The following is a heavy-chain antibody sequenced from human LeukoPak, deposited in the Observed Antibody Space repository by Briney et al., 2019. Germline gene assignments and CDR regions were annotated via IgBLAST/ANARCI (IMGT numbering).Heavy chain of an antibody. CDR2: IYYSGST. Sequence: SETLSLTCTVSGGSISSGDYYWSWIRQPPGKGLEWIGYIYYSGSTYYNPSLKSRVTISVDTSKNQFSLKLSSVTAADTAVYYCARAPNYGSGSYSSVNWGQGTLVTVSS. J-gene: IGHJ4*02. CDR1: GGSISSGDYY. CDR3: ARAPNYGSGSYSSVN. D-gene: IGHD3-10*01. V-gene: IGHV4-30-4*01.